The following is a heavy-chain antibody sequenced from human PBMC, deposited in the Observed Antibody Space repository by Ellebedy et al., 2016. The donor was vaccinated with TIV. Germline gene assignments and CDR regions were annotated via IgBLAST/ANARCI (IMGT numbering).Heavy chain of an antibody. CDR3: ARASLGNLYWFDP. J-gene: IGHJ5*02. Sequence: LRLSXTVSGGSISSDYWSWIRQLPGEGLEWIGFIYYSGVTYYSPSLKRRVTISVDTSKNQFSLEMTAITAADTAVYYCARASLGNLYWFDPWGQGNMVTVSS. D-gene: IGHD1-14*01. CDR1: GGSISSDY. CDR2: IYYSGVT. V-gene: IGHV4-31*02.